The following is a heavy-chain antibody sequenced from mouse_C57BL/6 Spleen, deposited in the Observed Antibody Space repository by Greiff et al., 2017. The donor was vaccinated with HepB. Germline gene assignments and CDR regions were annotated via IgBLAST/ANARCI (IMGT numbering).Heavy chain of an antibody. CDR3: ARDTDYDVFAY. CDR1: GYSITSGYY. V-gene: IGHV3-6*01. D-gene: IGHD2-4*01. Sequence: VQLKESGPGLVKPSQSLSLTCSVTGYSITSGYYWNWIRQFPGNKLEWMGYISYDGINNYNPSLKNRISITRDTSKNQFILKLNSVTTEDTATYYCARDTDYDVFAYWGQGTLVTVSA. J-gene: IGHJ3*01. CDR2: ISYDGIN.